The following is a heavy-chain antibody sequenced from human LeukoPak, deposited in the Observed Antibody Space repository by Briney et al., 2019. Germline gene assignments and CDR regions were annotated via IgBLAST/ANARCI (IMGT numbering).Heavy chain of an antibody. CDR2: INHSGRT. J-gene: IGHJ4*02. V-gene: IGHV4-34*01. CDR3: ARSPIVPAAIKFDS. CDR1: GGSFGGYY. Sequence: PSETLSLTCAVSGGSFGGYYWSWIRQPPGKGLEWIGEINHSGRTNYNPSLKSRVTISVDTSKNQFSLKVSSVTAADTAVYYCARSPIVPAAIKFDSWGQGTRVIVSS. D-gene: IGHD2-2*01.